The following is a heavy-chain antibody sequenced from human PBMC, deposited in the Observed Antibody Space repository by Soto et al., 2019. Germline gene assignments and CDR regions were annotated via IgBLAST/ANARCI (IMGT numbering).Heavy chain of an antibody. CDR2: IKQDGSEK. CDR1: GFTFSSYW. D-gene: IGHD3-3*01. J-gene: IGHJ6*02. CDR3: ATLAINTIFGVVIKSPLGYYYGMDV. Sequence: PGGSLRLSCAASGFTFSSYWMSWVRQAPGKGLEWVANIKQDGSEKYYVDSVKGRFTISRDNAKNSLYLQMNSLRAEDTAVYYCATLAINTIFGVVIKSPLGYYYGMDVWGQGTTVTVSS. V-gene: IGHV3-7*05.